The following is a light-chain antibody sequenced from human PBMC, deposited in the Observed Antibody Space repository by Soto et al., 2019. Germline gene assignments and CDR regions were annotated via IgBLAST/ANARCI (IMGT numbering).Light chain of an antibody. Sequence: QSVLTQPPSASGSPGQSVTISCTGTSSDVGGYYYVSWYQQHPGKAPKLMIYEVSKRPSGVPDRFSGSKSGNTASLTVSGVQAEDEADYYCSSYAGSNNLVFGGGTKVTVL. J-gene: IGLJ2*01. CDR3: SSYAGSNNLV. CDR1: SSDVGGYYY. CDR2: EVS. V-gene: IGLV2-8*01.